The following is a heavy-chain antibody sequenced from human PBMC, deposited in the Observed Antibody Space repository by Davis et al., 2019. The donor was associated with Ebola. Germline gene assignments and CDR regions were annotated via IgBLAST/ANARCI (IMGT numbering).Heavy chain of an antibody. CDR1: GYTFTNYD. Sequence: ASVKVSCKASGYTFTNYDVHWVRQGTGQGLEWIGWMNPNSGNTGYGQKFQGRVTTTRNSSISPAYMELSSLTSEDTAVYYCVRGRKVARMGSWFDSWGQGTLVTVSS. J-gene: IGHJ5*01. CDR2: MNPNSGNT. V-gene: IGHV1-8*01. D-gene: IGHD5-12*01. CDR3: VRGRKVARMGSWFDS.